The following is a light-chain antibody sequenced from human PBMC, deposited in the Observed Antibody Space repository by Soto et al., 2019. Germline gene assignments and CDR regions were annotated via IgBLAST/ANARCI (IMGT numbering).Light chain of an antibody. CDR2: DVS. V-gene: IGLV2-14*01. J-gene: IGLJ2*01. CDR1: SSDVGGYNY. Sequence: QSALTQPASVSGSPGQSSTISCTGTSSDVGGYNYVSWYQQHPGKAPKLMIYDVSNRPSGVSNRFSGSKSGNTASLTISGLQAEDEADYYCSSYTRSSTQVFGGGTKVTVL. CDR3: SSYTRSSTQV.